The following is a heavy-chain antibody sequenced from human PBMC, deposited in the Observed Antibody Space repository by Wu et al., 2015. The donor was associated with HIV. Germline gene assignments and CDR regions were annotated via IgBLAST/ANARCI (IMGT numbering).Heavy chain of an antibody. Sequence: QMQLVQSGPEVKKPGTSVKVSCKASGLTFSSSTMQWVRQGRGQRLEWIGWILVGSSNTNYAQAFQGRVTLTXDLSTNTAYIELSSLTPEDTAVYYCATGDSATNSRHWGQGTLVTVSS. D-gene: IGHD5-24*01. CDR2: ILVGSSNT. V-gene: IGHV1-58*02. CDR3: ATGDSATNSRH. J-gene: IGHJ4*02. CDR1: GLTFSSST.